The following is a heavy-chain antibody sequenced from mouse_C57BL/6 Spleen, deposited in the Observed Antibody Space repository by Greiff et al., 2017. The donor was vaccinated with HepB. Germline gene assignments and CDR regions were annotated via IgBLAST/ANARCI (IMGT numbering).Heavy chain of an antibody. CDR1: GYAFSSSW. V-gene: IGHV1-82*01. Sequence: VQLQQSGPELVKPGASVKISCKASGYAFSSSWMNWVKQRPGKGLEWIGRIYPGDGDTNYNGKFKGKATLTADKASSTAYMQLSSLTSEESAVYFWARITTVVARDYAMDYWGQGTSVTVSS. J-gene: IGHJ4*01. CDR3: ARITTVVARDYAMDY. CDR2: IYPGDGDT. D-gene: IGHD1-1*01.